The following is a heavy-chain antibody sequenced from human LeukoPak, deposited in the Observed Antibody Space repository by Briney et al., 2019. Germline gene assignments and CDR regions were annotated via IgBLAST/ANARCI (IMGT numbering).Heavy chain of an antibody. CDR3: ARDVTTASFDY. CDR1: GYIFTSHT. V-gene: IGHV7-4-1*02. Sequence: GASVKISCKASGYIFTSHTMNWVRQAPGQGLEWMGWIDINTGNPTYAQGFTGRFVFSLDTSVTTAYLEISTLKAEDTAIYYCARDVTTASFDYWGQGTLVTVSS. D-gene: IGHD4-11*01. CDR2: IDINTGNP. J-gene: IGHJ4*02.